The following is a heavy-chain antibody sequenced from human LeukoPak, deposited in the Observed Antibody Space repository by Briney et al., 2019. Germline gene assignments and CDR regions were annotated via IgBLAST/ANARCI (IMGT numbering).Heavy chain of an antibody. Sequence: SQTLSLPCPVSSGSISSGVYYWSWIRQHPGKGLEWIGYIYYSGSTYYNPSLKSRVTISVDTSKNQFSLKLSSVTAADTAVYYCATAGPISGRHNYFDSWGQGTLVTVSS. J-gene: IGHJ4*02. CDR3: ATAGPISGRHNYFDS. CDR2: IYYSGST. CDR1: SGSISSGVYY. D-gene: IGHD3-10*01. V-gene: IGHV4-31*03.